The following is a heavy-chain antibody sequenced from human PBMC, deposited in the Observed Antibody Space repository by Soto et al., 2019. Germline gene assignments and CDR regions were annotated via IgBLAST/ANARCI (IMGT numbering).Heavy chain of an antibody. V-gene: IGHV2-5*01. J-gene: IGHJ5*02. CDR3: ARPRINVYVSSGYSTP. CDR2: IYGNDDK. Sequence: SVPTLLNPTQTLTLTCSFSGFSRTTNRVAVGWIRQPPGKALEWLALIYGNDDKEYSPSLKSRLTIIKDTSKNQVALTVTNMEPVDTATSYCARPRINVYVSSGYSTPWGKAALITLSS. CDR1: GFSRTTNRVA. D-gene: IGHD3-22*01.